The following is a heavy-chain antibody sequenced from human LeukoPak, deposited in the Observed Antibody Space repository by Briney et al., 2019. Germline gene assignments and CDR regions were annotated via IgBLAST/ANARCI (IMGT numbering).Heavy chain of an antibody. Sequence: GGSLRLSCAASGFTFSSYSMNWVRQAPGKGVEWVSSISSSSSYIYYADSVKGRFTISRDNAKNSLYLQMNSLRAEDTAVYYCARDSGPALLWFGELQSHNWFDPWGQGTLVTVSS. CDR1: GFTFSSYS. V-gene: IGHV3-21*01. D-gene: IGHD3-10*01. CDR2: ISSSSSYI. CDR3: ARDSGPALLWFGELQSHNWFDP. J-gene: IGHJ5*02.